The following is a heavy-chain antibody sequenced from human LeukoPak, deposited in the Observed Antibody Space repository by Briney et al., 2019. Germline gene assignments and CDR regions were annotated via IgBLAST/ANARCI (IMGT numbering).Heavy chain of an antibody. CDR3: ARGKRSYTTVTTQDYYYYYMDV. J-gene: IGHJ6*03. V-gene: IGHV3-23*01. D-gene: IGHD4-17*01. CDR2: ISGSGGST. CDR1: GFTFSSYA. Sequence: PGGSLRLSCAASGFTFSSYAMSWVRQAPGKGLEWVSGISGSGGSTYCADSVKGRFTISRDNSKKTLYLQMNSLRAEDTAVYYCARGKRSYTTVTTQDYYYYYMDVWGKGTTVTVSS.